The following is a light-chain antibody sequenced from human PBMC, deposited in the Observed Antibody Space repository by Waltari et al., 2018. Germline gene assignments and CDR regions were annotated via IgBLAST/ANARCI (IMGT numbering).Light chain of an antibody. CDR1: QNLRRT. Sequence: EIVLTQSPATLSLSPGESATLSCRASQNLRRTFHWFQQQPGQPPRLLIYGTSTRSAGIPARFSGSGSGTDFSLTISSLQPEDFATYYCQQYDYWPWTFGQGTRVE. V-gene: IGKV3D-15*01. J-gene: IGKJ1*01. CDR3: QQYDYWPWT. CDR2: GTS.